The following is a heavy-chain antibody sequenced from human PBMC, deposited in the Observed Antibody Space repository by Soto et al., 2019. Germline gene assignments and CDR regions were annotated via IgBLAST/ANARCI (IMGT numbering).Heavy chain of an antibody. CDR1: GFTFSSYA. CDR3: AKAAYSSGWYPENWFDP. CDR2: ISGSGGST. Sequence: GGSLRLSCAASGFTFSSYAMSWVRQAPGKGLEWVSAISGSGGSTYYADSVKGRFTISRDNSKNTLYLQMNSLRAEDTAVYYCAKAAYSSGWYPENWFDPWGQGTLVTVSS. D-gene: IGHD6-19*01. V-gene: IGHV3-23*01. J-gene: IGHJ5*02.